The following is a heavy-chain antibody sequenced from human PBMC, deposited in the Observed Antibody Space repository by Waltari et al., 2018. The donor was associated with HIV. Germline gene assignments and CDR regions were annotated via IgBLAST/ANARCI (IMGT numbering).Heavy chain of an antibody. Sequence: QVQLQESGPGQVEPSGTLSLTCVVSGGSISTYNWWTWVRQPPGKGLEWIGEIYHPGSTNYNKSLKSRVTISVDKSKNQFSRELRSVTAADTAVYYCVRVVSDGNGSSWLDPWGQGTLVTVSS. CDR2: IYHPGST. CDR3: VRVVSDGNGSSWLDP. CDR1: GGSISTYNW. J-gene: IGHJ5*02. V-gene: IGHV4-4*02. D-gene: IGHD2-21*01.